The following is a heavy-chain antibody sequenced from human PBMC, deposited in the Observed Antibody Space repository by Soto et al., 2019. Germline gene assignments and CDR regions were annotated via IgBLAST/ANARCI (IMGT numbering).Heavy chain of an antibody. V-gene: IGHV1-69*13. CDR2: IIPIFGTA. D-gene: IGHD3-22*01. CDR3: ARVPHPDYYDSSGITYYFDY. J-gene: IGHJ4*02. CDR1: GGTFSSYA. Sequence: SVKVSCKASGGTFSSYAISWVRQAPGQGLEWMGGIIPIFGTANYAQKFQVRVTITAGESTSTAYMELSNLRCEDTAVYYCARVPHPDYYDSSGITYYFDYLGQGTLGTVSS.